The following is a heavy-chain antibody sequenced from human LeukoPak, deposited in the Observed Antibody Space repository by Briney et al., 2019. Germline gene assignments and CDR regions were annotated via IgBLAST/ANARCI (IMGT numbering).Heavy chain of an antibody. D-gene: IGHD3-9*01. CDR2: IFYRGTT. CDR1: GASVSSYY. CDR3: ARGLVIRQDDAFDI. V-gene: IGHV4-59*02. Sequence: PSETLSLTCTVSGASVSSYYWSWIRQAPGKGLEWIGNIFYRGTTDYSPSLNRRVTLSVDTSKNQFSLQLSSLTAADTAVYYCARGLVIRQDDAFDIWGHGTMVTVSS. J-gene: IGHJ3*02.